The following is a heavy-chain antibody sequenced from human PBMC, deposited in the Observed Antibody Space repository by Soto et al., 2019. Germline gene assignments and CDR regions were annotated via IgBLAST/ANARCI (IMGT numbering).Heavy chain of an antibody. CDR3: ARGIEYSGYDYTGWSMGYFDY. V-gene: IGHV4-39*01. D-gene: IGHD5-12*01. J-gene: IGHJ4*02. CDR1: GGSISSSSYY. Sequence: PSETLSLTCTVSGGSISSSSYYWGWIRQPPGKGLEWIGSIYYSGSTYYNPSLKSRVTISVDTSKNQFSLKLSSVTAADTAVYYCARGIEYSGYDYTGWSMGYFDYCGQGTLVTVDS. CDR2: IYYSGST.